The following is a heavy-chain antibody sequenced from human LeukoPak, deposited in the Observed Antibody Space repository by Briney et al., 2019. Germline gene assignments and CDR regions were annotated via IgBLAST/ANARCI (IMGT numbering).Heavy chain of an antibody. J-gene: IGHJ4*02. CDR2: ISGTVAGT. D-gene: IGHD1-26*01. CDR3: ATVWTAGARDFDC. CDR1: GVSFRNYA. V-gene: IGHV3-23*01. Sequence: GGSLRLSCAASGVSFRNYAMCWVRQAPGTGLGWVSGISGTVAGTYYADSAKGGFTPSPDKTQKMRYFQMNILRAEVSAVYYCATVWTAGARDFDCWGQGTLVTVSS.